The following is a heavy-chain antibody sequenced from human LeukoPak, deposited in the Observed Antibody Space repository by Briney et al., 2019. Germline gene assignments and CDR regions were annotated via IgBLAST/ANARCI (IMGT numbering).Heavy chain of an antibody. CDR2: ISYDGSNK. J-gene: IGHJ4*02. Sequence: GRSLRLSCAASGFTFSRYGMHWVRQAPGKGLEWVAVISYDGSNKYYVDSVKGRFTISKDNSKNTLYLQMNSLRAEDTAVYYCAKDRDILTGYLDYWGQGTPVTVSS. D-gene: IGHD3-9*01. CDR1: GFTFSRYG. CDR3: AKDRDILTGYLDY. V-gene: IGHV3-30*18.